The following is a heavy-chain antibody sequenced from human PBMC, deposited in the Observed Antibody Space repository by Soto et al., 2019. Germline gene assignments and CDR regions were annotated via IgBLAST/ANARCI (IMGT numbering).Heavy chain of an antibody. CDR3: AKDDGTYQLLGYFDY. CDR1: GFTFSSYG. J-gene: IGHJ4*02. V-gene: IGHV3-30*18. D-gene: IGHD2-2*01. Sequence: GGSLRLSCAASGFTFSSYGMHWVRQAPGKGLEWEAVISYDGSNKYYADSVKGRFTISRDNSKNTLYLQMNSLRAEDTAVYYCAKDDGTYQLLGYFDYWGQGTLVTVSS. CDR2: ISYDGSNK.